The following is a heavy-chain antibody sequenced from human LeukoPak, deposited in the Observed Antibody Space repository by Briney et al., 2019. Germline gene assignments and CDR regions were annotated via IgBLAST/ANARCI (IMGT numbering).Heavy chain of an antibody. J-gene: IGHJ4*02. Sequence: SVKVSCKASGGTFSSYAISWVRQAPGQGLEWMGRIIPIFGIANYAQKFQGRVTITADKSTSTAYMELSSLRSEDTAVYCCAKTASEYYFDYWGQGTLVTVSS. V-gene: IGHV1-69*04. CDR3: AKTASEYYFDY. D-gene: IGHD2-21*02. CDR2: IIPIFGIA. CDR1: GGTFSSYA.